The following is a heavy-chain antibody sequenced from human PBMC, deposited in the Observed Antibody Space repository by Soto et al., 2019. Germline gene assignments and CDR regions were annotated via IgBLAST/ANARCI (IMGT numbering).Heavy chain of an antibody. V-gene: IGHV3-23*01. CDR1: GFTFSSYA. J-gene: IGHJ2*01. CDR2: ISGSGGST. CDR3: AKGPPVEGKWYFDL. D-gene: IGHD6-19*01. Sequence: GGSLRLSCAASGFTFSSYAMSWFRQAPGKGLEWASAISGSGGSTYYADSVKGRFTISRDNSKNTLYLQMNSLRAEDTAVYYCAKGPPVEGKWYFDLWGRGTLVTVSS.